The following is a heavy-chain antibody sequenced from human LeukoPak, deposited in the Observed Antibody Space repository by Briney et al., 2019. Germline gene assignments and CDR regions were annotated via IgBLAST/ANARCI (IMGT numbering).Heavy chain of an antibody. CDR3: ARVIRTTGYYSNPKSGSFDF. V-gene: IGHV4-4*08. J-gene: IGHJ4*01. D-gene: IGHD3-9*01. CDR2: IYSSGSA. Sequence: GSLRLSCAASGFTFSTYSMNWVRQPPGKGLEWIGTIYSSGSAYYNPSLRTRVTISVDTSKNQFSLKLDSVTAADTAVYYCARVIRTTGYYSNPKSGSFDFWGHGTLVTVSS. CDR1: GFTFSTYSMN.